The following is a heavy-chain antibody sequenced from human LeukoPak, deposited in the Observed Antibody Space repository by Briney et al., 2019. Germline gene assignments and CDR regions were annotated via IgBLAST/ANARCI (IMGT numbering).Heavy chain of an antibody. CDR1: GFTFSNYD. CDR2: MNQDGSEK. Sequence: GGSLRLSCAASGFTFSNYDMNWVRQAPGKGLEWVANMNQDGSEKNYVDSVKGRFTISRDNAKNSLYLQMSSLRAEDTSMYYCARDRGWSTFDMWGQGTMVTVS. CDR3: ARDRGWSTFDM. J-gene: IGHJ3*02. V-gene: IGHV3-7*04. D-gene: IGHD2-15*01.